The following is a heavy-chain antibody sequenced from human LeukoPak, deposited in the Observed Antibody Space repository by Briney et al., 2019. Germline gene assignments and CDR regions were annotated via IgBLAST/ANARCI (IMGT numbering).Heavy chain of an antibody. J-gene: IGHJ4*02. Sequence: PGGSLRLSCSASGFSFSDCIMNWVRQAPGKGLEHVSLINQNGGTTYYADSVKGRFTISRDNSKNTLYLQMNSLRAEDTAVYYCARVLRAGDRIAAAGRELIYWGQGTLVTVSS. CDR2: INQNGGTT. CDR3: ARVLRAGDRIAAAGRELIY. V-gene: IGHV3-64*04. D-gene: IGHD6-13*01. CDR1: GFSFSDCI.